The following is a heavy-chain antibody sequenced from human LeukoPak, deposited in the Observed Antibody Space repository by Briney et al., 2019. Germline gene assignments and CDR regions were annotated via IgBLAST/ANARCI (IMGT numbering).Heavy chain of an antibody. Sequence: SETLSLTCTVSGGSIRSGGYYWRWIRQHPGKGLEWIGYIYYSGSTYYNPSLKSRVTISVDTSKNQFSLKLSSVTAADTAVYYCARDSGSGPRGHDYWGQGTLVTVSS. CDR1: GGSIRSGGYY. CDR3: ARDSGSGPRGHDY. J-gene: IGHJ4*02. V-gene: IGHV4-31*03. D-gene: IGHD3-10*01. CDR2: IYYSGST.